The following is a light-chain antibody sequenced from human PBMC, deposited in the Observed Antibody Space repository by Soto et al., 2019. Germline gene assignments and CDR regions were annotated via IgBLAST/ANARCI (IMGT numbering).Light chain of an antibody. CDR1: QSVSSY. Sequence: EIVLTQSPGTLSLSPGERATLSCRASQSVSSYLAWYQQKPGQAPRLLIYGASMRASGVPVRFIGSGTGTDFTLTITRLEPEDFAVYYCQQYGGSPITFGLGTRLEIK. CDR3: QQYGGSPIT. J-gene: IGKJ5*01. CDR2: GAS. V-gene: IGKV3-20*01.